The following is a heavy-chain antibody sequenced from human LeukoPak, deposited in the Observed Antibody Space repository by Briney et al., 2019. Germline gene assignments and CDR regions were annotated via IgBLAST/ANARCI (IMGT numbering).Heavy chain of an antibody. J-gene: IGHJ6*02. CDR2: INHSGST. Sequence: SETLSLTCAVYGGSFSGNYWSWIRQPPGKGLEWIGEINHSGSTNYNPSLKSRVTISVDTSKNQFSLKLSSVTAADTAVYYCARGRRKYCSSTSCPPNYYYYGMDVWGQGTTVTVSS. CDR1: GGSFSGNY. V-gene: IGHV4-34*01. D-gene: IGHD2-2*01. CDR3: ARGRRKYCSSTSCPPNYYYYGMDV.